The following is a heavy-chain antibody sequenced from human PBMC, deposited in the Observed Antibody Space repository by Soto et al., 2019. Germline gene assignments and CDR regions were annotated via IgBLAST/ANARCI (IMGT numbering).Heavy chain of an antibody. CDR3: ATGIEAPGELDY. CDR1: GFTVSRNY. J-gene: IGHJ4*02. CDR2: IYSGSST. D-gene: IGHD6-13*01. Sequence: PGGSLRLSCAASGFTVSRNYMSWVRQAPGKGLEWVSVIYSGSSTYYADSVKGRFTISRDDSKNTLYLQMNTLRAEDTAVYYCATGIEAPGELDYWGLGTLVTVSS. V-gene: IGHV3-66*01.